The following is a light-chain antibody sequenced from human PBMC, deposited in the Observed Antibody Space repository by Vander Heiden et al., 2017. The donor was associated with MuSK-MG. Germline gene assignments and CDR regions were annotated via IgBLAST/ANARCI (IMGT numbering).Light chain of an antibody. CDR1: AFPQKY. V-gene: IGLV3-10*01. CDR3: YSTDSSGRRYV. CDR2: DDK. Sequence: SYELTQPPSVSVSPGQMCRMTCSGDAFPQKYAYLNQQKSGQAHVLVIYDDKKRPSGIPVRCSGSSSGTMATLTISWAQVEEEGDYYCYSTDSSGRRYVFGTGTKVSVL. J-gene: IGLJ1*01.